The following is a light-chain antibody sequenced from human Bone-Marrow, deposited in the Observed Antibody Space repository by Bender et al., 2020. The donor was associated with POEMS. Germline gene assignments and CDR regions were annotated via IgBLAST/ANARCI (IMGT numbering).Light chain of an antibody. CDR1: DNDVGRNNY. V-gene: IGLV2-14*03. CDR2: DVK. CDR3: SSYTSSSTVV. J-gene: IGLJ2*01. Sequence: QSALTQPASVSGSPGQSITISCAGTDNDVGRNNYVSWYQQHPGKAPTLLIYDVKNRPSGVSNRFSGSKSDNTASLTISGLQAEDEADYYCSSYTSSSTVVFGGGTKLTVL.